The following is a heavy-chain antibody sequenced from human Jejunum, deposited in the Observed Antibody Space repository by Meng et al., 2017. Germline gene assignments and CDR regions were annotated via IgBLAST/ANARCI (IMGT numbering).Heavy chain of an antibody. V-gene: IGHV1-69*08. CDR1: GGTFSTYT. CDR3: SRDGDTGVGGYYFDG. Sequence: QVHRVHSGPGEKNPGPPLRFSSRPSGGTFSTYTIHWVRQAPGQGLEWMGKTVPVLGTTDYAQKFQGRITITADKSTTTAYMELSSLTSEDTAVYYCSRDGDTGVGGYYFDGWGQGTLVTVSS. CDR2: TVPVLGTT. D-gene: IGHD5-18*01. J-gene: IGHJ4*02.